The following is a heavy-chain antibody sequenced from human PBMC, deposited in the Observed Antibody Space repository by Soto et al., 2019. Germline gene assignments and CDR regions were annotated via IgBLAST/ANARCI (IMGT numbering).Heavy chain of an antibody. Sequence: EGQLLESGGGLVQPGGSLRLSCAASGVTFSTYAMSWVRQAPGKGLEWVSAISRSGGSTYYADSVKGRFTVSRDNPENMLYLQMNSLRAEDTAVYFCAKGSASTYYFDSWGQGTLVTVSS. V-gene: IGHV3-23*01. D-gene: IGHD6-19*01. J-gene: IGHJ4*02. CDR3: AKGSASTYYFDS. CDR1: GVTFSTYA. CDR2: ISRSGGST.